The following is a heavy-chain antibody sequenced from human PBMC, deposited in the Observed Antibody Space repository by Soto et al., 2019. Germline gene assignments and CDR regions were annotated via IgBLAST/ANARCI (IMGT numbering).Heavy chain of an antibody. CDR3: ATYLIAGATTELYGMDV. D-gene: IGHD1-26*01. V-gene: IGHV4-39*01. Sequence: PSETLSLTCTVSGGSISSSSYYWGWIRQPPGKGLEWIGSIYYSGSTYYNPSLKSRVTISVDTSKNQFSLKLSSVTAADTAVYYCATYLIAGATTELYGMDVWGQGTTVTVSS. CDR1: GGSISSSSYY. CDR2: IYYSGST. J-gene: IGHJ6*02.